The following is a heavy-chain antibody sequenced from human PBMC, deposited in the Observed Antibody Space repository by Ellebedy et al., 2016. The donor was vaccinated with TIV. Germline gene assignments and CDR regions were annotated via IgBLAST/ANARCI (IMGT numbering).Heavy chain of an antibody. J-gene: IGHJ3*01. CDR2: INQDGSEN. V-gene: IGHV3-7*01. Sequence: GGSLRLSCAAPGFTFSSYWMSWVRQAPGKGLDWVANINQDGSENYYVDSVKGRFTISRDNAKNSLYLQMISLGADDTAVYYCATDGSYGDYRSPAHAFEFWGQGTMVTVSS. CDR1: GFTFSSYW. CDR3: ATDGSYGDYRSPAHAFEF. D-gene: IGHD4-17*01.